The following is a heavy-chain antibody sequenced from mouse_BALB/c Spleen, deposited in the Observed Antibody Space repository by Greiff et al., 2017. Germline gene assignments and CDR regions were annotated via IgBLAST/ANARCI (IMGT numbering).Heavy chain of an antibody. Sequence: EVKLMESGPGLVKPSQSLSLTCTVTGYSITSDYAWNWIRQFPGNKLEWMGYISYSGSTSYNPSLKSRISITRDTSKNQFFLQLNSVTTEDTATYYCAREGESFDYWGQGTTLTVSS. V-gene: IGHV3-2*02. J-gene: IGHJ2*01. CDR1: GYSITSDYA. CDR3: AREGESFDY. CDR2: ISYSGST.